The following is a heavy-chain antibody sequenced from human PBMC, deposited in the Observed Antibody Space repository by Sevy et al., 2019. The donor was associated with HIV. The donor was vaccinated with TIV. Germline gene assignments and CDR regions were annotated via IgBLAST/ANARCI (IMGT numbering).Heavy chain of an antibody. D-gene: IGHD3-22*01. CDR1: GFTFSTYA. Sequence: GGSLRLSCAASGFTFSTYAMYWVRQAPGKGLEYVSAISGGGGNTYYGTSVKGRFTVSRDNAKNTLYLQKGSLRAEDMAVYFCARKYHDTSGYPRYSMDVWGQGTTVTVSS. CDR3: ARKYHDTSGYPRYSMDV. J-gene: IGHJ6*02. CDR2: ISGGGGNT. V-gene: IGHV3-64*01.